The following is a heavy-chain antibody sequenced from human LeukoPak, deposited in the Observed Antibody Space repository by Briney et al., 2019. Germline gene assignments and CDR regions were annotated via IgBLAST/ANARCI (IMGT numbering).Heavy chain of an antibody. CDR2: LRYDGNNE. J-gene: IGHJ3*01. V-gene: IGHV3-30*02. Sequence: PGGSLRLSCTASGFTFSTYGMHWVRQAPGKGLEWVAFLRYDGNNEYFADSVEGRFTVSRDNSKSTLYLHMNSLTTDDTGVYYCAKDRAYCPSASCYPVYYDFDVWGQGTMVTVSS. D-gene: IGHD2-2*01. CDR3: AKDRAYCPSASCYPVYYDFDV. CDR1: GFTFSTYG.